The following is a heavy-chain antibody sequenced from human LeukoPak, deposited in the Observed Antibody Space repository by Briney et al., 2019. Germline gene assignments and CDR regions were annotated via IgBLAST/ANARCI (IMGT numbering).Heavy chain of an antibody. D-gene: IGHD3-22*01. V-gene: IGHV3-23*01. CDR2: ISGSGGST. Sequence: PGGSLRLSCAASGFTFSSYAMSWVRQAPGKGLEWVSAISGSGGSTYYAGSVKGRFIISRDISKNTLYLQMNSLRAEDSALYYCARGGRGSAAVVAPRSFDIWGQGTMVTVSS. CDR3: ARGGRGSAAVVAPRSFDI. J-gene: IGHJ3*02. CDR1: GFTFSSYA.